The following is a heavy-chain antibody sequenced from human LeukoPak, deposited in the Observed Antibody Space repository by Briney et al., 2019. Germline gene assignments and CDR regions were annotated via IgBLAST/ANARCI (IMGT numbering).Heavy chain of an antibody. J-gene: IGHJ4*02. D-gene: IGHD5-18*01. CDR1: GFTFSSYA. CDR2: ISYDGSNK. V-gene: IGHV3-30*04. CDR3: ARAVDTAMVTKGFDY. Sequence: RRSLRLSCAASGFTFSSYAMHWVRQAPGKGLEWVAVISYDGSNKYYADSVKGRFTISRDNSKNTLYLQMNSLRVEDTAVYYCARAVDTAMVTKGFDYWGQGALVTVSS.